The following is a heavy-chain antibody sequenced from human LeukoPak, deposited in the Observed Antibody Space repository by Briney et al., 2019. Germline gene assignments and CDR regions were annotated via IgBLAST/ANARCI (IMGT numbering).Heavy chain of an antibody. CDR3: ARGRYDFWSGYYKDFRFDP. J-gene: IGHJ5*02. Sequence: SETLSLTCAVYGGSFSGYYWSCIRQPPGKGLEWIGEINHSGSTNYNPSLKSRVTISVDTSKNQFSLKLSSVTAADTAVYYCARGRYDFWSGYYKDFRFDPWGQGTLVTASS. V-gene: IGHV4-34*01. CDR1: GGSFSGYY. D-gene: IGHD3-3*01. CDR2: INHSGST.